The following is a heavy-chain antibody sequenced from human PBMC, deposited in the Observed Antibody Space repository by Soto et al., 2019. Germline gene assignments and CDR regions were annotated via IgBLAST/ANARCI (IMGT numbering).Heavy chain of an antibody. J-gene: IGHJ4*02. CDR2: ISSSGTYT. D-gene: IGHD3-22*01. CDR1: GFSFSDYY. V-gene: IGHV3-11*06. CDR3: ARAKLVVEGRFDY. Sequence: QVQLVESGGGLVKPGGSLRLSCAASGFSFSDYYMIWIRQAPGKGLEWISYISSSGTYTNYADSVRGRFTMSRDSAKNSLYLQMDGLRAEDTAVYYCARAKLVVEGRFDYWGQGTLVTVSS.